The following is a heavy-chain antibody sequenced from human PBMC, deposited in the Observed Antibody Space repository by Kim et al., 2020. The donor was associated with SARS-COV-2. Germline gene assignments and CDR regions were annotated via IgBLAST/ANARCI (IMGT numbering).Heavy chain of an antibody. V-gene: IGHV3-74*01. D-gene: IGHD5-18*01. CDR3: ARGGVYSYDSFDY. Sequence: YTNSVKGRSTSARANAKDTLYLDMKSLRAEDTAVYYCARGGVYSYDSFDYWGQGTLVTVSS. J-gene: IGHJ4*02.